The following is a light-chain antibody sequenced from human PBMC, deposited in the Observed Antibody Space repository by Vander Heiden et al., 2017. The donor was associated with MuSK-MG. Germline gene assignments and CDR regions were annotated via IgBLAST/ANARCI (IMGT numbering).Light chain of an antibody. CDR1: QSVLYSSNNKNY. V-gene: IGKV4-1*01. CDR3: QQDDSTPRT. CDR2: WAS. Sequence: DIVLTQSPDSLAVSLGERATINCKSSQSVLYSSNNKNYLAWYQQKPGQPPKLLIYWASTRESGVPDRFSGSGSGTDFPLTISSLHAEDVAVYYCQQDDSTPRTFGQGTKVEIK. J-gene: IGKJ1*01.